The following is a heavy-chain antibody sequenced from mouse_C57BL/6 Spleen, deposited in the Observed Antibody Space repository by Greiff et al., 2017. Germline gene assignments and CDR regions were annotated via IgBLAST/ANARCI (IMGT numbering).Heavy chain of an antibody. V-gene: IGHV1-15*01. Sequence: QVQLQQSGAELVRPGASVTLSCKASGYTFTDYEMHWVKQTPVHGLEWIGAIDPETGGTAYNQKFKGKAILTADKSSSTAYMELRSLTSEDSAVYYCTRSVPWCCDVWGTGTTVTVSS. CDR2: IDPETGGT. D-gene: IGHD6-1*01. CDR3: TRSVPWCCDV. CDR1: GYTFTDYE. J-gene: IGHJ1*03.